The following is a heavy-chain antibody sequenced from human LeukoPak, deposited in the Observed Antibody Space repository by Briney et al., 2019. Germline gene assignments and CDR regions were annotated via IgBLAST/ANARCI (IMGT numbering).Heavy chain of an antibody. CDR2: VYYSGAT. CDR1: GGSISSSSYH. Sequence: PSETLSLTCTVSGGSISSSSYHWGWIRQPPGKGLEWIGYVYYSGATNCNPSLKSRVTISLETSKNQFSLRLTSVTAADTAVYYCARRVAVTGIYCFDHWGQGTPVTVSS. J-gene: IGHJ4*02. CDR3: ARRVAVTGIYCFDH. V-gene: IGHV4-61*05. D-gene: IGHD6-19*01.